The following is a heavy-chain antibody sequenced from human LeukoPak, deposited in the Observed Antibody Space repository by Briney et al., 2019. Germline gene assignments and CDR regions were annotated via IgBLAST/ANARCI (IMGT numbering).Heavy chain of an antibody. Sequence: GGSLRLSCAASGFTFSGYAMSWVRQAPGQGLEWVSTISGIGGSTYYADSVKGRFTISRDNSKNTLYLQMNSLRAEDTAVYYCAKTSYSSGWPLDYWGQGTLVTVSS. CDR3: AKTSYSSGWPLDY. CDR2: ISGIGGST. J-gene: IGHJ4*02. V-gene: IGHV3-23*01. CDR1: GFTFSGYA. D-gene: IGHD6-19*01.